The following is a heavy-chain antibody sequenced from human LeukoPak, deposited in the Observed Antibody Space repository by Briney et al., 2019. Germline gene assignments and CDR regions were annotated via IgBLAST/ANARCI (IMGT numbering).Heavy chain of an antibody. D-gene: IGHD3-22*01. J-gene: IGHJ3*02. Sequence: ASVKVSCKPSRYTFTAYYIHCVRPAPGQGLERMGWINPNSGGTNYAQKFQGRVTMTRDTSISTAYMELSRLRSDDTAVYYCARDYYDSSGFGAFDIWGQGTMVTVSS. CDR1: RYTFTAYY. V-gene: IGHV1-2*02. CDR2: INPNSGGT. CDR3: ARDYYDSSGFGAFDI.